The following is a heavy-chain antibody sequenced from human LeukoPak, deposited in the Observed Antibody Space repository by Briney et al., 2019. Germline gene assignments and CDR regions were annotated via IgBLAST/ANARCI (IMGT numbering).Heavy chain of an antibody. CDR2: VSKSDGTT. Sequence: TGGSLRLSCAASGFTFTTYAMSWVRQAPGKGLEWVSSVSKSDGTTYYADSVKGRLTISRDNSKNTLHLQMNGLRAEDTAVYYCARATSGFDSWGQGTLVTVSS. CDR3: ARATSGFDS. D-gene: IGHD3-10*01. V-gene: IGHV3-23*01. J-gene: IGHJ4*02. CDR1: GFTFTTYA.